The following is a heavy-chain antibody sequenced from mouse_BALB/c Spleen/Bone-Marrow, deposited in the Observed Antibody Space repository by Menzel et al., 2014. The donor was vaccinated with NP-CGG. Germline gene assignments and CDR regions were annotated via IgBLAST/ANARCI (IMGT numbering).Heavy chain of an antibody. D-gene: IGHD2-1*01. CDR3: ARVYYGNLDY. J-gene: IGHJ2*01. CDR1: GYAFSNFW. CDR2: IHPGDGDT. V-gene: IGHV1-80*01. Sequence: QVQLQQSGAELVRPGSSVKISCKASGYAFSNFWMNWVKQRPGQGLEWIGQIHPGDGDTNNNGKFKGKATLTTDKSSSTAYMQLSSLSSGDSAVYFCARVYYGNLDYWGQGTTLTVSS.